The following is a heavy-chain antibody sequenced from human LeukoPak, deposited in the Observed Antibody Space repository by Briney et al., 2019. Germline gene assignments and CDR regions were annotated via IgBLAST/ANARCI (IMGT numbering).Heavy chain of an antibody. CDR1: GFSFTSYY. CDR3: ARSYPSSWYTIQY. D-gene: IGHD6-13*01. CDR2: INQDGSEK. Sequence: GGSLRLSCAASGFSFTSYYLTWFRRAPGKGLEWVANINQDGSEKYYVDSVRGRFTISRDNAKSTLYLQMNSLGAEDTAIYYCARSYPSSWYTIQYWGQGTLVTVSS. V-gene: IGHV3-7*01. J-gene: IGHJ4*02.